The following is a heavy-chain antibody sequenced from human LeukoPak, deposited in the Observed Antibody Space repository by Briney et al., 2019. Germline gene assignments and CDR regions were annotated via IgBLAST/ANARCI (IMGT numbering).Heavy chain of an antibody. CDR2: VSYEGTIK. CDR1: GFTFSNFA. V-gene: IGHV3-30*14. Sequence: GGSLRLSCAASGFTFSNFAMHWVRQAPGKGLEWVAVVSYEGTIKYYTDSAKGRFTISRNNSGSIVSLQMNNLTTEDTATYYCAREKFDSWGQGALVTVSP. CDR3: AREKFDS. J-gene: IGHJ5*01.